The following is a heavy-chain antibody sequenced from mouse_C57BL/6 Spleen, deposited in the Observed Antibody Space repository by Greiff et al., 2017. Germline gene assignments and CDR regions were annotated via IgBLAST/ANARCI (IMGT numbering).Heavy chain of an antibody. Sequence: VQLQQSGAELVKPGASVKISCKASGYAFSSYWMNWVKQRPGKGLEWIGQIYPGDGDTNYNGKFKGKATLTADKSSSTAYMQLSSLTSEDSAVYFCAREDYGSSYRGYFDVWGTGTPVTVSS. V-gene: IGHV1-80*01. CDR2: IYPGDGDT. D-gene: IGHD1-1*01. CDR3: AREDYGSSYRGYFDV. J-gene: IGHJ1*03. CDR1: GYAFSSYW.